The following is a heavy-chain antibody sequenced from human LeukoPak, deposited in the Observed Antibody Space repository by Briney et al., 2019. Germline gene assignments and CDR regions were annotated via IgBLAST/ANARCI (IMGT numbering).Heavy chain of an antibody. D-gene: IGHD6-19*01. Sequence: PGRSLRLSCAASGFTFSNCGMHWVRQAPGKGLEWVAVISYDGSNTFYADSVKGRFTISRDNSKNTLYLQVNSLRAEDTAVYYCAKDPHSSGWYFTAFDYWGQGTLVTVSS. CDR3: AKDPHSSGWYFTAFDY. J-gene: IGHJ4*02. CDR1: GFTFSNCG. CDR2: ISYDGSNT. V-gene: IGHV3-30*18.